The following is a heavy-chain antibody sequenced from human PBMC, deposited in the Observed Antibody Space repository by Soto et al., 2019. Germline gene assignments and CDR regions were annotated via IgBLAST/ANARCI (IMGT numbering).Heavy chain of an antibody. V-gene: IGHV3-30*18. D-gene: IGHD3-22*01. CDR2: ISYDGNNK. Sequence: QVQLVESGGGVVQPGRSLRLSCAASGFTFSSYGMHWVRQAPGKGLEWVAVISYDGNNKYYADSVKGRCTISRDNSKNTLYLQMNSLRTEDTAVYYCAKDKLNSHDSSAYPEYWGQGTLVTVSS. J-gene: IGHJ4*02. CDR1: GFTFSSYG. CDR3: AKDKLNSHDSSAYPEY.